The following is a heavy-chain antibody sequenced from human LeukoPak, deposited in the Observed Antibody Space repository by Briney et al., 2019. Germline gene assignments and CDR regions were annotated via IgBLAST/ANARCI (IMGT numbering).Heavy chain of an antibody. Sequence: QPGGSLRLSCAASGFTFSSYGMHWVRQAPGKGLEWVAVIWYDGSNKYYADSVKGRSTISRDNSKNTLYLQMNSLRAEDTAVYYCAREYYDFWGGYDPDAFDIWGQGTMVTVSS. V-gene: IGHV3-33*01. CDR3: AREYYDFWGGYDPDAFDI. CDR1: GFTFSSYG. D-gene: IGHD3-3*01. CDR2: IWYDGSNK. J-gene: IGHJ3*02.